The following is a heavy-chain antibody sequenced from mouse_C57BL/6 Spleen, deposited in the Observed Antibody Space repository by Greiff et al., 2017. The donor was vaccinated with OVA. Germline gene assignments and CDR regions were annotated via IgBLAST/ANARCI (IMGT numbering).Heavy chain of an antibody. CDR3: ARDYYGSSGDV. CDR2: INPGSGGT. D-gene: IGHD1-1*01. J-gene: IGHJ1*03. Sequence: QVQLQQSGAELVRPGTSVKVSCKASGYAFTNYLIEWVKQRPGQGLEWIGVINPGSGGTNYNEKFKGKATLTADKSSSTAYIQLSSLTSEDSAVYFCARDYYGSSGDVWGTGTTVTVSS. CDR1: GYAFTNYL. V-gene: IGHV1-54*01.